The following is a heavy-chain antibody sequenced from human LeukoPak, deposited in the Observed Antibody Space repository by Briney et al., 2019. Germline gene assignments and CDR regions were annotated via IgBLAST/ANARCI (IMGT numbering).Heavy chain of an antibody. V-gene: IGHV4-4*02. CDR2: IYHSGST. J-gene: IGHJ5*02. Sequence: SETLSLTCAVSGGSISSSNWWSWVRQPPGKGLEWIGEIYHSGSTNYNPSLKSRVTISVDKSKNQFSLKLSSVTAADTAVYYCARAENDFWSGYYKGRDNWFDPWAREPWSPSPQ. CDR1: GGSISSSNW. CDR3: ARAENDFWSGYYKGRDNWFDP. D-gene: IGHD3-3*01.